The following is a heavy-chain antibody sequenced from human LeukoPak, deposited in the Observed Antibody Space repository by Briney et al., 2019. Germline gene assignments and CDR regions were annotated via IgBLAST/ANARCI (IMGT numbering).Heavy chain of an antibody. CDR1: GGSISSGDYY. Sequence: PSETLSLTCTVSGGSISSGDYYWSWIRQPPGKGLEWIGYIYYSGSTYYNPSLKSRVTISVDTSKNQFSLTLSSVTAADTAVYYCARESRFLEWSADYWGQGTLVTVSS. J-gene: IGHJ4*02. CDR3: ARESRFLEWSADY. V-gene: IGHV4-30-4*08. CDR2: IYYSGST. D-gene: IGHD3-3*01.